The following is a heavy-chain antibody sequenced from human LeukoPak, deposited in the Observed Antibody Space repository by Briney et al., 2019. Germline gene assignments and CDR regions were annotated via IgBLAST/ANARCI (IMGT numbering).Heavy chain of an antibody. CDR3: ARGSRFGVVERDAFDI. D-gene: IGHD3-3*01. J-gene: IGHJ3*02. CDR2: ISSSGSTI. Sequence: QRWGSLRLSCAASGFTFSSYEMNWVRQAPGKGLEWVSYISSSGSTIYYADSVKGRFTISRDNAKNSLYLQMNSLRAEDTAVYYCARGSRFGVVERDAFDIWGQGTMVTVSS. V-gene: IGHV3-48*03. CDR1: GFTFSSYE.